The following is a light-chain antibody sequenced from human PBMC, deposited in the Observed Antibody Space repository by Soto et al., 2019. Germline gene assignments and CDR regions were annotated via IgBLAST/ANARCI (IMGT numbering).Light chain of an antibody. CDR1: SSDIGSYDL. J-gene: IGLJ2*01. Sequence: QSALTQPASVSGSPGQSITISCTGTSSDIGSYDLVSWYQHHPARAPKLIIYEGSKRPSGVSMRFSGSKSGYTASLTISGRQAEDEADYFCCSYAGSVTYVVFGGGTKLTVL. V-gene: IGLV2-23*01. CDR2: EGS. CDR3: CSYAGSVTYVV.